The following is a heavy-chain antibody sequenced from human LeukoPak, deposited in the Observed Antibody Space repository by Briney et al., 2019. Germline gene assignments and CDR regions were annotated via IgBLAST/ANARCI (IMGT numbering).Heavy chain of an antibody. CDR3: ARQIVVVSPFDY. V-gene: IGHV4-59*01. D-gene: IGHD3-22*01. Sequence: ASETLSLTCTVSGGSISSYYWSWIRQPPGKGLEWIGYIYYGGSTNYNPSLKSRVTISVDTSKNQFSLKLSSVTAADTAVYYCARQIVVVSPFDYWGQGTLVTVSS. CDR1: GGSISSYY. CDR2: IYYGGST. J-gene: IGHJ4*02.